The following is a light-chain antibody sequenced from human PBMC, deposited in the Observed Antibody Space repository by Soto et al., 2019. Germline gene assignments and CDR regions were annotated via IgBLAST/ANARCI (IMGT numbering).Light chain of an antibody. CDR1: TSNLGAGYD. V-gene: IGLV1-40*01. CDR3: QSYDVRLSGSV. Sequence: QSVLTQPPSVSGAPGQTVTISCTGTTSNLGAGYDVHWYQQFPGAAPKVLIFRNTNRPSGVPDRFSGSKSGASASLVITGLQADDEADYFCQSYDVRLSGSVFGGGTQLTVL. J-gene: IGLJ7*01. CDR2: RNT.